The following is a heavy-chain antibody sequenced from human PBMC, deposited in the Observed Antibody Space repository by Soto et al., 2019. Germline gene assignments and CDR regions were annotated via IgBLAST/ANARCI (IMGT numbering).Heavy chain of an antibody. J-gene: IGHJ4*02. CDR2: IWYDGSNK. CDR1: GFTFSSYG. Sequence: QVQLVGSGGGVVQPGRSLRLSCAASGFTFSSYGMHWVRQAPGKGLEWVAVIWYDGSNKYYADSVKGRFTISRDNSKNTLYLQMNSLRAEDTAVYYCARDADSVVVVAATPVWGQGTLVTVSS. D-gene: IGHD2-15*01. V-gene: IGHV3-33*01. CDR3: ARDADSVVVVAATPV.